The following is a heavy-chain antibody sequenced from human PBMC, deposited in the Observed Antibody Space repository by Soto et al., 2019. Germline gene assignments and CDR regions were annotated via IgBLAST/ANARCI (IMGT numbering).Heavy chain of an antibody. V-gene: IGHV3-23*01. CDR3: ARLYTLGSLDFDF. J-gene: IGHJ4*02. Sequence: GGSLRLSCAASGFTYSSYAMSWIRQAPGKGLEWVSGISGGGDSTYYADSVKGRFTISRDNSKNTLYLQMNSLRAEDTAMYYCARLYTLGSLDFDFWGQGTLVTVSS. CDR2: ISGGGDST. D-gene: IGHD1-26*01. CDR1: GFTYSSYA.